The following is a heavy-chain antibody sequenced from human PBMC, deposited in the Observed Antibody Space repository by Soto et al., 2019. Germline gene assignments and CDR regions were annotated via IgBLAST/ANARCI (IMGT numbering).Heavy chain of an antibody. CDR2: IIPIFGTA. D-gene: IGHD3-22*01. CDR3: ASTPRGIYDSSGYYYSFDY. V-gene: IGHV1-69*06. Sequence: SVKVSCKASGGTFSSYAISWVRQAPGQGLEWMGGIIPIFGTANYAQKFQGRVTITADKSTSTAYMELSSLRSEDTAVYYCASTPRGIYDSSGYYYSFDYWGQGTLVTVSS. CDR1: GGTFSSYA. J-gene: IGHJ4*02.